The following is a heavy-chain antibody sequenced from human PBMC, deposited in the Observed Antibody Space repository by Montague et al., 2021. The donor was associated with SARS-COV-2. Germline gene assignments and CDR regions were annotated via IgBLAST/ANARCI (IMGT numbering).Heavy chain of an antibody. D-gene: IGHD6-13*01. Sequence: CAASGFTFSYYVMSWVRQAPGKGLEWVSAISGSGGSTYYADSVKGLFTISRDNSENTLYLQMNNLRAEDTAVYYCANRGIAAAGSYRYYFDYWGQGTLVTVSS. CDR2: ISGSGGST. CDR3: ANRGIAAAGSYRYYFDY. CDR1: GFTFSYYV. J-gene: IGHJ4*02. V-gene: IGHV3-23*01.